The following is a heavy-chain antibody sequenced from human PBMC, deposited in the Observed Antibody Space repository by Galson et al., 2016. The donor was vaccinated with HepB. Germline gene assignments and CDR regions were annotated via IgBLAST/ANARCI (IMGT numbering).Heavy chain of an antibody. V-gene: IGHV3-64D*06. D-gene: IGHD1-26*01. Sequence: SLRLSCAVSGFTVSNYPMHWVRQAPGKELEFVSNIYSNSDTTYYAASVKGRFTISRDISSNTLYLQMSSLTTEDTATYCCVQGGWTRSEGYFFYLDVWGQATPVTVSS. J-gene: IGHJ6*02. CDR3: VQGGWTRSEGYFFYLDV. CDR1: GFTVSNYP. CDR2: IYSNSDTT.